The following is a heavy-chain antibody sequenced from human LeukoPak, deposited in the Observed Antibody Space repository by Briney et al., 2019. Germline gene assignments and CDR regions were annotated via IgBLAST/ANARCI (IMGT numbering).Heavy chain of an antibody. V-gene: IGHV4-59*01. D-gene: IGHD3-10*01. CDR2: IYYSGST. J-gene: IGHJ5*02. Sequence: KTSETLSLTCTVSGGSISSYYWSWIRQPPGKGLEWIGYIYYSGSTNYNPSLKSRVTISVDTSKNQFSLKLSSVTAADTAVYYCARNMVRGVRFDPWGQGTLVTVSS. CDR1: GGSISSYY. CDR3: ARNMVRGVRFDP.